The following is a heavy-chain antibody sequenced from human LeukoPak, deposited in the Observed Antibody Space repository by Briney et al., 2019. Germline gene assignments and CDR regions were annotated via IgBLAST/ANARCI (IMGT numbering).Heavy chain of an antibody. V-gene: IGHV3-23*01. Sequence: GGSLRLSCAASGFTFSTYVMTWVRQAPGKGLEWVSALSGSGGSTFYADSVKGRFTISRDNSNSTLYLQMNSLRAEDTAVYYCAKGRTPDYWGQGTQVTVSS. CDR3: AKGRTPDY. CDR2: LSGSGGST. CDR1: GFTFSTYV. J-gene: IGHJ4*02. D-gene: IGHD2-15*01.